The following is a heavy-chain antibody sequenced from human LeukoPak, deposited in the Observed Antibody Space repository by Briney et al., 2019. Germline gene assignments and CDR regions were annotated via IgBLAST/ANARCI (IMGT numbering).Heavy chain of an antibody. CDR1: GGTFSSYA. CDR3: ARKYDSNWASDY. V-gene: IGHV1-18*01. J-gene: IGHJ4*02. CDR2: ISTYNGNT. Sequence: ASVKVSCKASGGTFSSYAITWVRQAPGRGPEWMGWISTYNGNTNYAQQFQGRVTMTTDTSTSTAYMELRSLRSDDTAVYYCARKYDSNWASDYWGQGTLVTASS. D-gene: IGHD6-13*01.